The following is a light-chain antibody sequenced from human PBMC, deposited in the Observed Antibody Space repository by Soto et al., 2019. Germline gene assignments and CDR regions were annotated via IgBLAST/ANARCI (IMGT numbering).Light chain of an antibody. CDR1: SSDVGGYKS. J-gene: IGLJ1*01. V-gene: IGLV2-8*01. CDR2: DVT. CDR3: SSYAGSNNYV. Sequence: QSVLTQPPSASGSPGQSVTISCTGTSSDVGGYKSVSWYQQHPGKAPKLMIYDVTKRPSGVPDRFSGSKSGNTASLTVSGLQAEDEADYYCSSYAGSNNYVFGTGTKVTVL.